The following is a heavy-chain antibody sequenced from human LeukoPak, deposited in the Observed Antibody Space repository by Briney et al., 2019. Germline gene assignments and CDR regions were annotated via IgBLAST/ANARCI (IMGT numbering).Heavy chain of an antibody. D-gene: IGHD6-19*01. J-gene: IGHJ4*02. Sequence: PGGSLRLSCAASGFTFSSYAMSWVRQAPGRGLEWASAIRASGGSTFYADSVRGRFTISRDNSKNTLDLQMNNLRAEDTAIYYCASSSSGWYNFDYWGQGTLVTVSS. CDR1: GFTFSSYA. V-gene: IGHV3-23*01. CDR2: IRASGGST. CDR3: ASSSSGWYNFDY.